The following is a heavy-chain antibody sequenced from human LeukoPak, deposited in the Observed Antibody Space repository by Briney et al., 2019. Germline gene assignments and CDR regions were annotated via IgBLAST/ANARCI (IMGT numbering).Heavy chain of an antibody. CDR1: GFIFSIYA. Sequence: PGGSLRLSCAASGFIFSIYAMTWVRQAPGKGLEWVSTISGTGGNTFYADSVKGRFTISRDNSKNTLYLQMNSLRVEDTALYYCAKYQGYCSSTSCPGMFDYWGQGTLVTVSS. V-gene: IGHV3-23*01. CDR3: AKYQGYCSSTSCPGMFDY. D-gene: IGHD2-2*01. J-gene: IGHJ4*02. CDR2: ISGTGGNT.